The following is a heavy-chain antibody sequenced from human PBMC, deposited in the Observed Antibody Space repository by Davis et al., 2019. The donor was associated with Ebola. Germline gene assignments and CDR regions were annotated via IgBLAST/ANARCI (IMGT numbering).Heavy chain of an antibody. V-gene: IGHV3-11*01. CDR2: ISGSSGTI. J-gene: IGHJ4*02. CDR1: GFTFRDYY. CDR3: ARETSMVVD. Sequence: PGGSLRLSCAASGFTFRDYYMSWIRQAPGKGLEWLSYISGSSGTIEYAYSVKGRFTISRDNAKNLLYLQMNSLRAEDTAVYYCARETSMVVDWGQGTLVTVSS. D-gene: IGHD5-18*01.